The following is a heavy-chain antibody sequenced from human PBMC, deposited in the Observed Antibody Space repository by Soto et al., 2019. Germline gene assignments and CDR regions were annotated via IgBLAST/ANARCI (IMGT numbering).Heavy chain of an antibody. Sequence: GGSLRLSCAASGFTFSRFSMHWVRQAPGKGLAWVAVISYDGNNKHFAESVKGRFSISRDDSKNTVYLEMNNLRGDDPAVYYCARDHGMFLSYYYYGMDVWGQGTTVTVSS. CDR1: GFTFSRFS. CDR2: ISYDGNNK. D-gene: IGHD3-10*02. CDR3: ARDHGMFLSYYYYGMDV. V-gene: IGHV3-30-3*01. J-gene: IGHJ6*02.